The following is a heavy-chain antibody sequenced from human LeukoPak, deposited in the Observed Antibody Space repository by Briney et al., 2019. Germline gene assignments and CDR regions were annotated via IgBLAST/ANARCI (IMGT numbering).Heavy chain of an antibody. J-gene: IGHJ3*02. Sequence: ASATVSCKASGYTFTSYDINWGCQAPGQGLEWMGGMNPNRGNTGYAQTFQGRLTITRNTSITAAHMALSSLRSEDTAVYYCARGGPVVTPPHAFDISGQGTIVTVSS. CDR3: ARGGPVVTPPHAFDI. V-gene: IGHV1-8*01. CDR1: GYTFTSYD. CDR2: MNPNRGNT. D-gene: IGHD4-23*01.